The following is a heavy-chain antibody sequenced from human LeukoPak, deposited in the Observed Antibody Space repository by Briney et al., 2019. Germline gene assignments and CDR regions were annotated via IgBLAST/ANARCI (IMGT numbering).Heavy chain of an antibody. J-gene: IGHJ6*02. CDR3: AREYSSSPDGMDV. D-gene: IGHD6-13*01. Sequence: GGSLRLSCAASGFTFSSYSMNWVRQAPGKGLEWVSSISSSSSYIYYADSVKGRFTISRENAKNSLYLQMNSLRAGDTAVYYCAREYSSSPDGMDVWGQGTTVTVSS. CDR2: ISSSSSYI. CDR1: GFTFSSYS. V-gene: IGHV3-21*01.